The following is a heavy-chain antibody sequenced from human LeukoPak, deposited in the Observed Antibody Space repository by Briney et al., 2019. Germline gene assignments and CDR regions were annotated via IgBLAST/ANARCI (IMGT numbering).Heavy chain of an antibody. CDR3: ARGLAYYDSSGYSGDAFDI. J-gene: IGHJ3*02. D-gene: IGHD3-22*01. CDR2: INHSGST. Sequence: SETLSLTCAVYGGSFSGYYWSWIRQPPGKGLEWIGEINHSGSTNYNPSLKSRVTISVDTSKNQFSLKLSSVTAADTAVYYCARGLAYYDSSGYSGDAFDIWGQGTMVTVSS. V-gene: IGHV4-34*01. CDR1: GGSFSGYY.